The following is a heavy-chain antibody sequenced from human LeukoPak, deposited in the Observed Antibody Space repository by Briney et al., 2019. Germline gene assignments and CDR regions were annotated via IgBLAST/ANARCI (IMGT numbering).Heavy chain of an antibody. CDR2: ISSNGGST. CDR1: GFTFSSYA. Sequence: PGGSLRLSCSASGFTFSSYAMHWVRQAPGKGLEYVSAISSNGGSTYYADSVKGRFTISRDNSKNTLYLQMSSLRAEDTAVYYCVPHYDILIGSYYCAYWGQGTLVTVSS. J-gene: IGHJ4*02. CDR3: VPHYDILIGSYYCAY. V-gene: IGHV3-64D*09. D-gene: IGHD3-9*01.